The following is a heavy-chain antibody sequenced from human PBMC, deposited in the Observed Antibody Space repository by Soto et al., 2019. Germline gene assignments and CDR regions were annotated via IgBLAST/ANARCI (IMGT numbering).Heavy chain of an antibody. Sequence: QVQLQESGPGLVKPSETLSLTCTVSGGSISSYYWSWIRQPPGKGLEWIGYIYYSGSTNYNPSLKSRVTISVDTSKNQFSLKLSSVNAADTAVYYCARTTVHYYMDVWGKGTTVTVSS. D-gene: IGHD4-4*01. J-gene: IGHJ6*03. CDR1: GGSISSYY. CDR2: IYYSGST. V-gene: IGHV4-59*01. CDR3: ARTTVHYYMDV.